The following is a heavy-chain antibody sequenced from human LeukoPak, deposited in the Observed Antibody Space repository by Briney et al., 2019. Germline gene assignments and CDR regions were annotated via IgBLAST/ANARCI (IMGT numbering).Heavy chain of an antibody. V-gene: IGHV3-64D*09. D-gene: IGHD6-13*01. Sequence: GGSLRLSCSASGFTFSGYAMHWVRHAPGKGLEYVSVITSDGGDTYYADSVKGRFTISRDNSKNTLYLQMSSLKPEDTAVYYCVKSWATSWYVLDFWGQGTLVTVSS. CDR2: ITSDGGDT. CDR3: VKSWATSWYVLDF. J-gene: IGHJ4*02. CDR1: GFTFSGYA.